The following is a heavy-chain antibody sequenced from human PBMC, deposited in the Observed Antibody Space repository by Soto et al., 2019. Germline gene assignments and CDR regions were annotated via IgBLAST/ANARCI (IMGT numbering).Heavy chain of an antibody. Sequence: LRLSCAASGFTVSTYNMIWVRQAPVKGLEWVSVTYSGGSTQYADSVKGRFTVSRDNSKNTLYLQMSSLRDEDTAVYYCARKLSGAVQGWAYGMDVWGRGTTVTVSS. CDR2: TYSGGST. CDR1: GFTVSTYN. V-gene: IGHV3-53*01. J-gene: IGHJ6*02. D-gene: IGHD1-26*01. CDR3: ARKLSGAVQGWAYGMDV.